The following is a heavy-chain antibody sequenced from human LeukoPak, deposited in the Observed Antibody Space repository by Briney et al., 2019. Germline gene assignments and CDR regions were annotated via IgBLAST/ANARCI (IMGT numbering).Heavy chain of an antibody. CDR3: ARRGEVAGYTDWFDP. CDR2: IYYSGST. V-gene: IGHV4-59*08. J-gene: IGHJ5*02. D-gene: IGHD6-19*01. CDR1: GGSISTYY. Sequence: SETLSLTCTVSGGSISTYYWTWIRQPPGKGLEWIGYIYYSGSTNYNPSLKSRVTISVDTSKNQFSLKLSSVTAADTAVYYCARRGEVAGYTDWFDPWGQGTLVTVSS.